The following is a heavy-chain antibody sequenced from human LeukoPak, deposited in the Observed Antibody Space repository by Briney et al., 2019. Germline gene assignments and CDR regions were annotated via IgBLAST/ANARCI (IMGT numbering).Heavy chain of an antibody. CDR1: GGTFSSYA. CDR3: ARVERDLGIAARDYYYYYYYMDV. V-gene: IGHV1-69*11. Sequence: ASVKVSCKASGGTFSSYAISWVRQAPGQGLEWMGRIIPILGTANYAQKFQGRVTITTDESTSTAYMELSSLRSEDTAVYYCARVERDLGIAARDYYYYYYYMDVWGKGTTVTVSS. J-gene: IGHJ6*03. D-gene: IGHD6-6*01. CDR2: IIPILGTA.